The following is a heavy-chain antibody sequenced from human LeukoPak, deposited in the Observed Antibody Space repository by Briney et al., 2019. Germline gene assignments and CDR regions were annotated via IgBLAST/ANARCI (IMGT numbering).Heavy chain of an antibody. Sequence: AGSLRLSCAASGFTFSSYAMTWVRQAPGQGLEWVSAISAGGGGTYHADSVKGRFTISRDNSKNTLYLQMNSLRAEDTAVYYCAQATTVTIRSFDNWGQGTLVTVSS. CDR1: GFTFSSYA. J-gene: IGHJ4*01. D-gene: IGHD4-17*01. V-gene: IGHV3-23*01. CDR2: ISAGGGGT. CDR3: AQATTVTIRSFDN.